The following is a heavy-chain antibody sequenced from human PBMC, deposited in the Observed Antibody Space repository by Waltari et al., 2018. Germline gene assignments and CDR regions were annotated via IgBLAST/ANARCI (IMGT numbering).Heavy chain of an antibody. V-gene: IGHV4-34*01. CDR1: GGSFSGYY. CDR3: ARGPVRQWLPYYFDY. D-gene: IGHD6-19*01. J-gene: IGHJ4*02. CDR2: INHSGST. Sequence: QVQLQQWGAGLLKPSETLSLTCAVYGGSFSGYYWSWIRQPPGKGLEWIGEINHSGSTNYNPSLKSRVTISVDTSKNQFSLKLSSVTAADTAVYYCARGPVRQWLPYYFDYWGQGTLVTVSS.